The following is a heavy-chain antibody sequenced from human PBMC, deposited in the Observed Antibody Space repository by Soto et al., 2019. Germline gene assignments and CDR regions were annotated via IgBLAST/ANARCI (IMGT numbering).Heavy chain of an antibody. CDR1: GCTFSSYA. D-gene: IGHD4-17*01. CDR2: IIPIFGTA. Sequence: GASVKVSCKASGCTFSSYAISWVRQAPGQGLEWMGGIIPIFGTANYAQKFQGRVTITADESTSTAYMELSSLRSEDTAVYYCARDQDYARAFDIWGQGTMVTVSS. V-gene: IGHV1-69*13. CDR3: ARDQDYARAFDI. J-gene: IGHJ3*02.